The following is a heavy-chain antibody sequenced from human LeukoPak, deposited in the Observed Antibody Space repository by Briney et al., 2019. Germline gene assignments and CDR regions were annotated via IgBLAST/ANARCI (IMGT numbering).Heavy chain of an antibody. V-gene: IGHV4-30-2*01. D-gene: IGHD2-15*01. CDR1: GVSISSGGCS. Sequence: SQTLSLTCAVSGVSISSGGCSWSWIRHPPGKGLEWIGYIYHSGSTYYNPSLKSRVTISVDRSKNQFSLKLSSVTAADTAVYYCARARVVAASYYFDYWGQGTLVTVSS. J-gene: IGHJ4*02. CDR3: ARARVVAASYYFDY. CDR2: IYHSGST.